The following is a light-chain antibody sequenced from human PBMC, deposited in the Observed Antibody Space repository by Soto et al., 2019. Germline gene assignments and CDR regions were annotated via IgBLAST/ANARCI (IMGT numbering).Light chain of an antibody. CDR3: CSYAGSYTYV. V-gene: IGLV2-11*01. Sequence: QSALTQPRSVSGSPGQSVTISCTGTSFDVGGYNYVSWYQQHPGRAPRLLIYDVTKRPSGVPDRFSASKSGNTASLTISGLQAEDEADYYCCSYAGSYTYVFGSGTKVTVL. J-gene: IGLJ1*01. CDR2: DVT. CDR1: SFDVGGYNY.